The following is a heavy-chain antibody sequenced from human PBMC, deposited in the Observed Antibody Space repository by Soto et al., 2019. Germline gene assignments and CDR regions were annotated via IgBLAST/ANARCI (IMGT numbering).Heavy chain of an antibody. CDR1: GGSISSSNW. J-gene: IGHJ6*03. CDR3: ARESSSSREDYYYYMDV. Sequence: SETLSLTCTVSGGSISSSNWWSWVRQPPGKGLEWIGEIYHSGSTNYNPSLKSRVTISVDKSKNQFSPKLSSVTAADTAVYYCARESSSSREDYYYYMDVWGKGTTVTVSS. D-gene: IGHD6-6*01. CDR2: IYHSGST. V-gene: IGHV4-4*02.